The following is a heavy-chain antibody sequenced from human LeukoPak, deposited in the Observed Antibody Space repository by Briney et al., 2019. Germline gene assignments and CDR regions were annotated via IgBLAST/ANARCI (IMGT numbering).Heavy chain of an antibody. CDR3: ARVSYGGNFFDY. Sequence: SGTLSLTCTVSGDSINSLDLWSWVRQHPGKGLEWIGYIYFSENTYYNPSLKSRVTISVDTSKNQFSLKLSSVTAADTAVYYCARVSYGGNFFDYWGQGTLVTVSS. J-gene: IGHJ4*02. CDR2: IYFSENT. CDR1: GDSINSLDL. D-gene: IGHD2-21*01. V-gene: IGHV4-31*03.